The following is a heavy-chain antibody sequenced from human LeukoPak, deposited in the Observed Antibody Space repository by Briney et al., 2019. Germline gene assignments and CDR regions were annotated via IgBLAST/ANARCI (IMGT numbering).Heavy chain of an antibody. CDR2: ISYDGSNK. CDR1: GFTFSSYA. J-gene: IGHJ6*03. V-gene: IGHV3-30*04. D-gene: IGHD2/OR15-2a*01. CDR3: ARERRSNYYYYYMDV. Sequence: PGRSLRLSCAASGFTFSSYAMHWVRQAPGKGLEWVAVISYDGSNKYYADSVKGRFTISRDNSKNTLYLQMNSLRAEDTALYYCARERRSNYYYYYMDVWGKGTTVTVSS.